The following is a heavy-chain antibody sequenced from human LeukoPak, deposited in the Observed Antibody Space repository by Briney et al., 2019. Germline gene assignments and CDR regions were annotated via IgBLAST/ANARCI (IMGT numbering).Heavy chain of an antibody. CDR1: GYTFTSYG. Sequence: GASVKVSCKASGYTFTSYGISWVRQAPGQGLEWMGWISAYNGNTNYAQKLQGRVTMTTDTSTSTAYMELRSLRSDDTAVYYCARRRRDGYNYNYYYYMDVWRKGTTVTVSS. D-gene: IGHD5-24*01. CDR2: ISAYNGNT. V-gene: IGHV1-18*01. J-gene: IGHJ6*03. CDR3: ARRRRDGYNYNYYYYMDV.